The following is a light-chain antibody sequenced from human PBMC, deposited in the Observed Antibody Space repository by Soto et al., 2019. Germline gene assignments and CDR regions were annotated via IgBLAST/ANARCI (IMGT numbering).Light chain of an antibody. V-gene: IGKV3-20*01. CDR1: QSLSSGY. J-gene: IGKJ1*01. CDR3: QQYGSSQT. Sequence: EIVLTQSPGTLSLSPGERVTLSCRASQSLSSGYLAWYQQKFGQAPRLLIYDASRRATGIPERFSGSGSGTDFTLTINRLEPEDFEVYYCQQYGSSQTFGLGTKVDIK. CDR2: DAS.